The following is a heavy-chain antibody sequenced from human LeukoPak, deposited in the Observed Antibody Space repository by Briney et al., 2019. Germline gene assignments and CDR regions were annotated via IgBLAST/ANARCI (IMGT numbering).Heavy chain of an antibody. J-gene: IGHJ3*02. D-gene: IGHD6-13*01. CDR2: IYYSGST. CDR1: GGSISSYY. Sequence: PSETLSLTCTVSGGSISSYYWSWIRQPPGKGLEWIGYIYYSGSTNYNPSLKRRVTISVDTSKNQFSLKLSSVTAADTAVYYCARGVAAAGGRAFDIWGQGTMVTVSS. V-gene: IGHV4-59*01. CDR3: ARGVAAAGGRAFDI.